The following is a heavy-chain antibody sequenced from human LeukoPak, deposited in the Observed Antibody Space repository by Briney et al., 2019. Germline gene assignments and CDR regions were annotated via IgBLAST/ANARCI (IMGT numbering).Heavy chain of an antibody. V-gene: IGHV4-34*01. J-gene: IGHJ4*02. CDR2: INHSGST. CDR1: GGSISSYY. CDR3: ARMVRGVIPFDY. D-gene: IGHD3-10*01. Sequence: SETLSLTCTVSGGSISSYYWSWIRQPPGKGLEWIGEINHSGSTNYNPSLKSRVTISVDTSKNQFSLKLSSVTAADTAVYYCARMVRGVIPFDYWGQGTLVTVSS.